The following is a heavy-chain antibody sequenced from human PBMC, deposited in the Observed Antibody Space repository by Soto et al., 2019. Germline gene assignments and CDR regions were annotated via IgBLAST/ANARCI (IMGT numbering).Heavy chain of an antibody. CDR1: GNHFDSSS. D-gene: IGHD5-12*01. V-gene: IGHV5-51*01. J-gene: IGHJ3*02. CDR2: IHPSDSDT. Sequence: QSVNLSGQVCGNHFDSSSMAWVRQPTLRGLEWIGIIHPSDSDTRYSLSFQRHVTISADKSSRTAYLQWSGLRASDTATYFCARHRRAIVASTDALEIWGPGTKV. CDR3: ARHRRAIVASTDALEI.